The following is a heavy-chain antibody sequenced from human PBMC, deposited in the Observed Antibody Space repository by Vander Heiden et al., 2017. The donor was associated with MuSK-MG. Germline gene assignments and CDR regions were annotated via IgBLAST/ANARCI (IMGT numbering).Heavy chain of an antibody. CDR3: AVVVVTARRWFSGSGSHAFDI. D-gene: IGHD2-21*02. Sequence: QLQLQESGPGLVKPSETLSLTCTVSGGSISSSSYYWGWIRQPPGKGLEWIGSIYDSGRTYYNPSLKSPVTISVDTSKNQFPLKLSSVTAADTAVYYCAVVVVTARRWFSGSGSHAFDIWGQGTMVTVSS. V-gene: IGHV4-39*01. CDR2: IYDSGRT. J-gene: IGHJ3*02. CDR1: GGSISSSSYY.